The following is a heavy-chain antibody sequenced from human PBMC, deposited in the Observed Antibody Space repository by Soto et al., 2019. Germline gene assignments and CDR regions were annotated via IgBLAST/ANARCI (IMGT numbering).Heavy chain of an antibody. CDR1: GGSISSGY. D-gene: IGHD2-2*01. V-gene: IGHV4-59*01. Sequence: PSETLSLTCSVSGGSISSGYWTWIRHPPGKGLEWIGYIYLGGSINYNPSLKSRVIISVDTAKNQFSLSLSSVTAADTAVYSCARHPGYCSGSSCYGYYTMDVWGQGTTVT. CDR3: ARHPGYCSGSSCYGYYTMDV. CDR2: IYLGGSI. J-gene: IGHJ6*02.